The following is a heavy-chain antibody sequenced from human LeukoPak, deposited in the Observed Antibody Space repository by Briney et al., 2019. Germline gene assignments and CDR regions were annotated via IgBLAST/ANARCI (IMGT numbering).Heavy chain of an antibody. Sequence: GGSLRLSCAASGFTFSSYEMNWVRQAPGKGLEWVSYISSSGSTIYYADSVKGRFTISRDNAKNSLYPQMNSLRAEDTAVYYCARSHGGSPYYFDYWGQGTLVTVSS. V-gene: IGHV3-48*03. CDR3: ARSHGGSPYYFDY. CDR2: ISSSGSTI. CDR1: GFTFSSYE. D-gene: IGHD1-26*01. J-gene: IGHJ4*02.